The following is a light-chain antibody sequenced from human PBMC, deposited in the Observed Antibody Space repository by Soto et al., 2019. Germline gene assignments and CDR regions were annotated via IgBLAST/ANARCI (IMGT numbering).Light chain of an antibody. CDR3: QQRQYWPPIT. V-gene: IGKV3-11*01. CDR2: DVS. Sequence: EIVLTQSPATLSLSPGERATLSCRASQTVRNNLAWYQQRPGQAPRLLIYDVSSRATGIPARFSGSGSGTDFTLTISSLEPEDFAIYYCQQRQYWPPITFGQGTRLEIK. J-gene: IGKJ5*01. CDR1: QTVRNN.